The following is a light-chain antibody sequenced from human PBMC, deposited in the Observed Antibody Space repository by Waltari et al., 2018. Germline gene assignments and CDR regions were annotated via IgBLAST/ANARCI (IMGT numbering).Light chain of an antibody. CDR2: DVS. CDR1: SSDVGRYNY. J-gene: IGLJ3*02. Sequence: QSALSQPASVSGSPGQSINISCTGTSSDVGRYNYVSWYQQHPGKVPKLLIFDVSNRPSGVSHRFSGSKSGNTASLTISGLQAEDESDYYCCSFTTRSTWVFGGGTKLTVL. CDR3: CSFTTRSTWV. V-gene: IGLV2-14*01.